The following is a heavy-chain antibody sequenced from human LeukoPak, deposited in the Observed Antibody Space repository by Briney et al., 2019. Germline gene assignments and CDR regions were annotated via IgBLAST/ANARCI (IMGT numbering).Heavy chain of an antibody. D-gene: IGHD1-1*01. CDR3: ARAVTVAWSERRPGYYYMDV. CDR2: ISSSRSYI. V-gene: IGHV3-21*01. J-gene: IGHJ6*03. CDR1: GFAFNTYT. Sequence: PGGSLRLSCAASGFAFNTYTMNWVRQAPGKGLEWVSSISSSRSYIYYADSVKGRFTISSDNAKNSLYLQMNSLRAEDTAIYYCARAVTVAWSERRPGYYYMDVWGKGTTVTVSS.